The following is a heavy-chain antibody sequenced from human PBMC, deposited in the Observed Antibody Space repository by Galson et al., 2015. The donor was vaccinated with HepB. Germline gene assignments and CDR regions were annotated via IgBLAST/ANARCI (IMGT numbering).Heavy chain of an antibody. CDR2: IKQDESEK. CDR3: ARWRWRMGNFAFDL. CDR1: GFTFRTYW. V-gene: IGHV3-7*01. Sequence: SLRLSCAASGFTFRTYWMSWVRQAPGKGLEWVANIKQDESEKDFVDSVRGRFTISRDNSNNSKFLQMNSLRVEDTAVYYCARWRWRMGNFAFDLWGQGTMVTVSS. J-gene: IGHJ3*01. D-gene: IGHD1-7*01.